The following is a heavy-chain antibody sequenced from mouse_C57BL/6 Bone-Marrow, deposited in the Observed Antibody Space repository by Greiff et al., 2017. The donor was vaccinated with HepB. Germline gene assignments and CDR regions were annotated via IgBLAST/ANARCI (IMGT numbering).Heavy chain of an antibody. J-gene: IGHJ4*01. CDR2: INPSSGYT. Sequence: LQESGAELARPGASVKMSCKASGYTFTSYTMHWVKQRPGQGLEWIGYINPSSGYTKYNQKFKDKATLTADKSSSTAYMQLSSLTSEDSAVYYCALRRGDAMDYWGQGTSVTVSS. V-gene: IGHV1-4*01. CDR3: ALRRGDAMDY. CDR1: GYTFTSYT. D-gene: IGHD2-12*01.